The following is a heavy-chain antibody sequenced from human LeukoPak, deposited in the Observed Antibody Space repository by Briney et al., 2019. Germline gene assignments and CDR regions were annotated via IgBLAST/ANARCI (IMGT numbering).Heavy chain of an antibody. J-gene: IGHJ4*02. D-gene: IGHD3-22*01. Sequence: GGSLRLSCVGSGFTFSNYEMNWVRQAPGEGLEWLSYIRSGGDTIYYADSVKGRFTISRDNSKNTLYLQMNSLRAEDTAVYYCARDITDDSSGYYDYWGQGTLVTVSS. V-gene: IGHV3-48*03. CDR1: GFTFSNYE. CDR3: ARDITDDSSGYYDY. CDR2: IRSGGDTI.